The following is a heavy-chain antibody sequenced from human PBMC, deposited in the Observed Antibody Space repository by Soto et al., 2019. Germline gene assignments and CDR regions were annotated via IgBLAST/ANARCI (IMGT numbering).Heavy chain of an antibody. CDR1: GFTFSSYG. Sequence: GGSLRLSCAASGFTFSSYGMHWVRQAPGKGLEWVAVISYDGSNKYYADSVKGRFTISRDNSKNTLYLQMNSLRAKDTAVYYCAKESFQHSTSSYYGMDVWGQGTTVTVSS. J-gene: IGHJ6*02. CDR3: AKESFQHSTSSYYGMDV. D-gene: IGHD1-26*01. CDR2: ISYDGSNK. V-gene: IGHV3-30*18.